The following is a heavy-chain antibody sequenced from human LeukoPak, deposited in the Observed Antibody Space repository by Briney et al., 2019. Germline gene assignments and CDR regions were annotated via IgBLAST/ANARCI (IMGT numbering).Heavy chain of an antibody. Sequence: GGSLRLSCAASGFTLSTYAMSWVRQTPGKGLEWVAATSSSDAGTYHADSVRGRFTISRDNSKNTLYLQMNSLRAEDAAVYFCAKGSLRGGTCYFDYWGQGTLVTVSS. CDR3: AKGSLRGGTCYFDY. CDR2: TSSSDAGT. D-gene: IGHD2-15*01. V-gene: IGHV3-23*01. J-gene: IGHJ4*02. CDR1: GFTLSTYA.